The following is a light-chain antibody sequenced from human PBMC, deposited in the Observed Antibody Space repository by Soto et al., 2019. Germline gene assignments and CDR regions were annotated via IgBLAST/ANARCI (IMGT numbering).Light chain of an antibody. J-gene: IGKJ5*01. CDR2: EVS. Sequence: DVVVPQTPLSLSVAPGQPASISCKSSQSLLHITGETFLFWYLQKPGQSPQLLIYEVSTRVSGVPDRFSGSGSGTDFTLEISRVETDDVGIYYCMQSTQLPPTFGQGTRLGIK. CDR3: MQSTQLPPT. V-gene: IGKV2D-29*02. CDR1: QSLLHITGETF.